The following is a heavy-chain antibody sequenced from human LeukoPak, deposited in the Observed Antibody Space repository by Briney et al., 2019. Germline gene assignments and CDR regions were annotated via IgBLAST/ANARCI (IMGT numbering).Heavy chain of an antibody. J-gene: IGHJ4*02. Sequence: ASMKVSCKASGYTFTGYYMHWVRQAPGQGLEWMGWINPNSGGTNYAQKFQGRVTMTRDTSISTAYMELSRLRSDDTAVYYCARARSIAAAGTTMYYFDYWGQGTLVTVSS. CDR3: ARARSIAAAGTTMYYFDY. D-gene: IGHD6-13*01. V-gene: IGHV1-2*02. CDR2: INPNSGGT. CDR1: GYTFTGYY.